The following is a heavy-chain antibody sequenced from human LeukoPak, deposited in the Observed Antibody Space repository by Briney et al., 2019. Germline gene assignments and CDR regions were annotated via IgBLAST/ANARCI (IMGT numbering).Heavy chain of an antibody. Sequence: GGSLRLSCAASGFTFNTYGMHWVRQTPGKGLEWVSGIGGSGGFITYYADSVKGRFTVSRDNSKNTLYLQMDSLRADDTAIYYCTRDLGWLHYADWGQGTLVTVSS. CDR1: GFTFNTYG. V-gene: IGHV3-23*01. CDR3: TRDLGWLHYAD. CDR2: IGGSGGFIT. D-gene: IGHD5-12*01. J-gene: IGHJ4*02.